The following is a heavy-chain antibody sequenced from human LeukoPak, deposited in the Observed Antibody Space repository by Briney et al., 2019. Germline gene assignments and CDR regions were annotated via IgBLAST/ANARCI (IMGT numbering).Heavy chain of an antibody. Sequence: MASETLSLTCTVSGGSISSSSYYWGWIRQPPGKGLEWIETTNYSGDTYYNPSLKSRVTISVDSSKNQFSLKLSSVTAADTAVYYCVRLQAVTGNFDYWCQGALVTVSS. D-gene: IGHD1-20*01. CDR3: VRLQAVTGNFDY. CDR2: TNYSGDT. J-gene: IGHJ4*02. CDR1: GGSISSSSYY. V-gene: IGHV4-39*07.